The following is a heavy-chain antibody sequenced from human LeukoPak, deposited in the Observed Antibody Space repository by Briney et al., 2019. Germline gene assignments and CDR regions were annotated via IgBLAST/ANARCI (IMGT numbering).Heavy chain of an antibody. CDR2: ISSSSSYI. J-gene: IGHJ4*02. CDR3: ARPRGNVEMARIPFDY. CDR1: GFTFSSYS. D-gene: IGHD5-24*01. V-gene: IGHV3-21*01. Sequence: GGSLRLSCAASGFTFSSYSMNWVRQAPGKGLEWVSSISSSSSYIYYADSVKGRFTISRDNAKNSLYLQMNSLRAEDTAVYYCARPRGNVEMARIPFDYWGQGTLVTVSS.